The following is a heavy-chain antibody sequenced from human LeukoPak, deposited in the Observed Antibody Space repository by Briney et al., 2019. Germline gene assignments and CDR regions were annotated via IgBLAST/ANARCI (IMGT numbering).Heavy chain of an antibody. CDR1: GGTFSSYA. CDR2: IIPIFGTA. V-gene: IGHV1-69*13. Sequence: ASVKVSCKASGGTFSSYAISWGRQAPGQGLEWMGGIIPIFGTANYAQKFQGRVTITADESTSTAYMELSSLRSEDTAVYYCARGNYYGSGSYGLDYWGQGTLVTVSS. CDR3: ARGNYYGSGSYGLDY. J-gene: IGHJ4*02. D-gene: IGHD3-10*01.